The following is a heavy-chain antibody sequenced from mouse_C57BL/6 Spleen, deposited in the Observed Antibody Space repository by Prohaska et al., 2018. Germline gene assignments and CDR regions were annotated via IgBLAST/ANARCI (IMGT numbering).Heavy chain of an antibody. V-gene: IGHV11-2*01. CDR2: INSDGSAI. Sequence: VQLLETGGGLVQPGGSRGLSCEGSGFTFSGFWMSWVRQTPGKTVEWIGEINSDGSAINYAPSIKDRVTIFRDNDKSTLYLQMSNVRSEDTATYFCMRYGNYWYFDVWGTGTTVTVSS. CDR1: GFTFSGFW. CDR3: MRYGNYWYFDV. D-gene: IGHD2-1*01. J-gene: IGHJ1*03.